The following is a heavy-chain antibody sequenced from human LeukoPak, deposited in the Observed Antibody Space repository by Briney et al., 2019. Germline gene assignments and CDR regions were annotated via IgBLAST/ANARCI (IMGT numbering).Heavy chain of an antibody. V-gene: IGHV3-23*01. Sequence: GGSLRLSCAASGFTFSDHYMDWVRQAPGKGLEWVSVISGSGGGTYYADSVKGRFTISRDNFKNTLYLQMNSLRVEDTAVYYCAREAVTRNYFDYWGQGTLVTVSS. CDR1: GFTFSDHY. CDR2: ISGSGGGT. J-gene: IGHJ4*02. CDR3: AREAVTRNYFDY. D-gene: IGHD4-17*01.